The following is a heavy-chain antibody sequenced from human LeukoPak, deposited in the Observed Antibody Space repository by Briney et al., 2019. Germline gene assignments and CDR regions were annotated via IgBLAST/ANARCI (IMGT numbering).Heavy chain of an antibody. CDR3: AKGETYYDFWSGYTSLKWFDP. Sequence: GGSLRLSCAASGLTFTSHAMNWVRQAPGEGLEWVSVISGSGDSTNYADSVKGRFTVSRDNSKNMLYLQMNILRAEDTAVYYCAKGETYYDFWSGYTSLKWFDPWGQGTLVTVSS. J-gene: IGHJ5*02. D-gene: IGHD3-3*01. V-gene: IGHV3-23*01. CDR1: GLTFTSHA. CDR2: ISGSGDST.